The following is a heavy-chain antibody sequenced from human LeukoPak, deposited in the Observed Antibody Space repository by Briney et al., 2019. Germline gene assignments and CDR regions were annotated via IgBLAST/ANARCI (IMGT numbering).Heavy chain of an antibody. V-gene: IGHV3-53*01. CDR3: ARDRSGWSHWFDY. J-gene: IGHJ4*02. Sequence: PGGSLRLSCAASGFTVSSNYMSWVRQAPGKGLEWVSVIYSGGSTYYADSVKGRFTISRDNSKNTLYLQMNSLRAEDTAVYYCARDRSGWSHWFDYWGQGTLVTVSS. CDR2: IYSGGST. CDR1: GFTVSSNY. D-gene: IGHD6-19*01.